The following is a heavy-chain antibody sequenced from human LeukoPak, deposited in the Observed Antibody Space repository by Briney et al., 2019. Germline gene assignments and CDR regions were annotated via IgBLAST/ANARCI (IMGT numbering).Heavy chain of an antibody. V-gene: IGHV3-66*01. J-gene: IGHJ4*02. CDR2: IYSGGST. CDR3: ARDLGGSGSFGY. Sequence: GGSLRLSCAASGFTVSSNYMCWVRQAPGKGLEWVSVIYSGGSTYYADSVKGRFTISRDNSKNTLYLQMNSLRAEDTAVYYCARDLGGSGSFGYWGQGTLVTVSS. D-gene: IGHD3-10*01. CDR1: GFTVSSNY.